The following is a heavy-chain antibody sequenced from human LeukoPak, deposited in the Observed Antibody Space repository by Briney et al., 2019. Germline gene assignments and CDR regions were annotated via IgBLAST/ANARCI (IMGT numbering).Heavy chain of an antibody. Sequence: GGALQISFQGSGYRLTSYWIGWVRQLPGKGLEWRGVIYPGDSDTRYSPSFQGQVTISADKSISTAYLQWSSLKASDTAMYYCARQITMEGEENWFDPWGQGTLVTVSS. CDR3: ARQITMEGEENWFDP. CDR1: GYRLTSYW. CDR2: IYPGDSDT. V-gene: IGHV5-51*01. D-gene: IGHD3-10*01. J-gene: IGHJ5*02.